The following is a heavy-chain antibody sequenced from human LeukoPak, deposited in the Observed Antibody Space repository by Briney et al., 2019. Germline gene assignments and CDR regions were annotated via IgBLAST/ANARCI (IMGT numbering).Heavy chain of an antibody. J-gene: IGHJ5*02. Sequence: ASVKVSCKASGYTFTSYDINWVRQATGQGLEWMGWINPNSGYTGYAQKFQGRVTMTRNTSISTAYMELGSLRSEDTAVYYCARGDTLVPHIPWGQGTLVTVSS. D-gene: IGHD2-15*01. CDR3: ARGDTLVPHIP. V-gene: IGHV1-8*01. CDR2: INPNSGYT. CDR1: GYTFTSYD.